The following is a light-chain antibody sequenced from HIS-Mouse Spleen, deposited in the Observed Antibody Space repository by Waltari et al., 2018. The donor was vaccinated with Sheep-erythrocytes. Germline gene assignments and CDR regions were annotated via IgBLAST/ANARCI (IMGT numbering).Light chain of an antibody. CDR3: CSYAGSSTPWV. Sequence: QSALTQPASVSGSPGQSITISCTGTSSDVGSYNLVSWYQQHPGKAPKLLIYEVSNGPSGVSSRFSGSKSGNTASLTISGLQAEDEADYYCCSYAGSSTPWVFGGGTKLTVL. V-gene: IGLV2-23*02. CDR2: EVS. CDR1: SSDVGSYNL. J-gene: IGLJ3*02.